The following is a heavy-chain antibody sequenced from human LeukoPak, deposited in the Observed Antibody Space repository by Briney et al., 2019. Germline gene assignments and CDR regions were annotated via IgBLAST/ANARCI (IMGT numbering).Heavy chain of an antibody. CDR1: GGSLSGYY. V-gene: IGHV4-34*01. J-gene: IGHJ4*02. Sequence: SETLSHTRSVYGGSLSGYYWSWIRQPPGKGLEWIGEIDHSGSTNYNPSLKSRVTISVDTSKNQFSLKLSSVTAADTAVYYCAANIVACPTYWGQRSLVTVSS. D-gene: IGHD6-6*01. CDR2: IDHSGST. CDR3: AANIVACPTY.